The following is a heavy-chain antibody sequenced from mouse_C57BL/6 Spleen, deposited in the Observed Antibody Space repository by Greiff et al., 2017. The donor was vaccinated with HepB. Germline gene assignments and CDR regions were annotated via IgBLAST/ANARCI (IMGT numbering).Heavy chain of an antibody. Sequence: EVQLQQSGPELVKPGASVKISCKASGYSFTGYYMNWVKQSPEKSLEWIGEINPSTGGTTYNQKFKAKATLTVDKSSSTAYMQLKSLTSEDSAVYYCARKGYDGAMDYWGQGTSVTVSS. D-gene: IGHD2-2*01. V-gene: IGHV1-42*01. CDR3: ARKGYDGAMDY. J-gene: IGHJ4*01. CDR1: GYSFTGYY. CDR2: INPSTGGT.